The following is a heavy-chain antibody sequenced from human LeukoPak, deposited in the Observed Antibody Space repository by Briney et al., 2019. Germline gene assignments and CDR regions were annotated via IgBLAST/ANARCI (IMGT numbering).Heavy chain of an antibody. D-gene: IGHD2-2*01. CDR2: ISVTGGRT. CDR1: GFTFSNYV. Sequence: GGSLRLSCAASGFTFSNYVMNWVRQAPGEGLEWVSGISVTGGRTYSAESVKGRFTISRDNSKNTLYLQMNSLRTEDTAVFYCARGSSSLYHYMDVWGRGTAVTVS. V-gene: IGHV3-23*01. J-gene: IGHJ6*03. CDR3: ARGSSSLYHYMDV.